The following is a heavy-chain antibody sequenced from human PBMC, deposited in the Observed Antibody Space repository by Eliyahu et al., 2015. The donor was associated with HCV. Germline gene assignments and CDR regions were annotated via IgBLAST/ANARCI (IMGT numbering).Heavy chain of an antibody. V-gene: IGHV5-51*01. J-gene: IGHJ2*01. CDR3: ATSPGTPTNYGSAHWYFDL. CDR2: IYPGDSDT. Sequence: KISCKGSGYSFTSYWIGWVRQMPGKGLEWMGIIYPGDSDTRYSPSFQGQVTISADKSISTAYLQWSSLKASDTAMYYCATSPGTPTNYGSAHWYFDLWGRGTLVTVSS. D-gene: IGHD3-10*01. CDR1: GYSFTSYW.